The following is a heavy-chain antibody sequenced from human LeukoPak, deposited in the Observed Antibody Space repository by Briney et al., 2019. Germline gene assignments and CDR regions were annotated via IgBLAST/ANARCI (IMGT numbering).Heavy chain of an antibody. Sequence: ASVKVSCKASGYTFTGYYMHWVRQAPGQGLEWMGWINPNSGGTNYAQKFQGRVTMTRDTSISTAYMELRSLRSDDTGVYFCGRGKWELLVSAFNIWGQGTMVTVSS. J-gene: IGHJ3*02. D-gene: IGHD1-26*01. CDR2: INPNSGGT. V-gene: IGHV1-2*02. CDR3: GRGKWELLVSAFNI. CDR1: GYTFTGYY.